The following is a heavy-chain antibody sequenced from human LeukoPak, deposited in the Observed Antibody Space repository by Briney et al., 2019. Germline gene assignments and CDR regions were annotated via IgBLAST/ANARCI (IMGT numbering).Heavy chain of an antibody. CDR1: GFTFSSYA. CDR3: ATSGYSSGWYVFDY. V-gene: IGHV3-53*01. J-gene: IGHJ4*02. D-gene: IGHD6-19*01. CDR2: IYSGGST. Sequence: GGSLRLSCAASGFTFSSYAMSWVRQAPGKGLEWVSVIYSGGSTYYADSVKGRFTISRDNSKNTLYLQMNSLRAEDTVVYYCATSGYSSGWYVFDYWGQGTLVTVSS.